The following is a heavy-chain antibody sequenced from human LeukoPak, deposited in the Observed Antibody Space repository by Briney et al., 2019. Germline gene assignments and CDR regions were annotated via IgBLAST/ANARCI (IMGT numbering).Heavy chain of an antibody. CDR3: AKGGRSSGYYWDVDY. Sequence: GGSLRLSCAASGFTFSSYWMSWVRQAPGKGLEWVSAISGSGGSTYYADSVKGRFTISRDNSKNTLYLQMNSLRAEDTAVYYCAKGGRSSGYYWDVDYWGQGTLVTVSS. V-gene: IGHV3-23*01. CDR1: GFTFSSYW. D-gene: IGHD3-22*01. CDR2: ISGSGGST. J-gene: IGHJ4*02.